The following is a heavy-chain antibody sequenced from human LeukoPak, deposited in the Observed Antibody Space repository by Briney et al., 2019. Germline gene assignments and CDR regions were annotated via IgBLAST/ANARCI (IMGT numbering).Heavy chain of an antibody. CDR1: GGSISSYY. V-gene: IGHV4-34*01. CDR3: AREWYSYGYEY. CDR2: INHSGST. J-gene: IGHJ4*02. Sequence: SETLSLTCTVSGGSISSYYWSWIRQPPGKGLEWIGEINHSGSTNYNPSLKSRVTISVDTSKNQFSLKLSSVTAADTAVYYCAREWYSYGYEYWGQGTLVTVSS. D-gene: IGHD5-18*01.